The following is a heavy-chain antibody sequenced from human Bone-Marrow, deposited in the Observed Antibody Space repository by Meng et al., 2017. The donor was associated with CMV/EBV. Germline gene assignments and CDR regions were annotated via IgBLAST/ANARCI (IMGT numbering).Heavy chain of an antibody. Sequence: SCAASGVTFSSYAMHWVRQAPGKGLEWVAVISYDGSNKYYADSVKGRFTISRDNSKNTLYLQMNSLRAEDTAVYYCARAGYSTYFDYWGQGTLVTVSS. V-gene: IGHV3-30*04. D-gene: IGHD6-13*01. CDR1: GVTFSSYA. J-gene: IGHJ4*02. CDR3: ARAGYSTYFDY. CDR2: ISYDGSNK.